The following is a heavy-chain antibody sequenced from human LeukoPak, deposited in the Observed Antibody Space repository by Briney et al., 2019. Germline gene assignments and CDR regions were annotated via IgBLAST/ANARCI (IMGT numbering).Heavy chain of an antibody. CDR2: ISYDGSNK. J-gene: IGHJ4*02. CDR1: GFSFSSYA. Sequence: GESLRLSCADSGFSFSSYAIHWVRQALGKGLEWVAVISYDGSNKYYADSVKGRFSISRDNSKNTLYLQMNSLRAEDTAVYYCARDRNVLRFFDWLLAYWGQGTLVTVSS. V-gene: IGHV3-30*04. CDR3: ARDRNVLRFFDWLLAY. D-gene: IGHD3-9*01.